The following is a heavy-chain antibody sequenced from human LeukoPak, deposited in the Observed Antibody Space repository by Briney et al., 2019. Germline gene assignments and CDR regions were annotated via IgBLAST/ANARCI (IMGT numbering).Heavy chain of an antibody. D-gene: IGHD3-3*01. CDR1: GGSISSYY. CDR2: IYTSGST. Sequence: SSETLSLTCTVSGGSISSYYWSWIRQPAGKGLEWIGRIYTSGSTNYNPSLKSRVTMSVDTSKNQFSLKLSSVTAADTAVYYCARISYYDFWSGYYYYYMDVWGKGTTVTVSS. CDR3: ARISYYDFWSGYYYYYMDV. V-gene: IGHV4-4*07. J-gene: IGHJ6*03.